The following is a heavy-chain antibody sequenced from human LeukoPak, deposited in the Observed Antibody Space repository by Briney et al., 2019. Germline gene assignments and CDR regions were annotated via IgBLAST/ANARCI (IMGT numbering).Heavy chain of an antibody. Sequence: ASVKVSCKASGYTFTSYGISWVRQAPGQGLEWMGWISAYNGNTSYAQKLQGRVTMTTDTSTSTAYMELRSLRSDDTAVYYCASGGAARRVVSVNNWFDPWGQGTLVTVSS. CDR2: ISAYNGNT. J-gene: IGHJ5*02. V-gene: IGHV1-18*01. D-gene: IGHD6-6*01. CDR3: ASGGAARRVVSVNNWFDP. CDR1: GYTFTSYG.